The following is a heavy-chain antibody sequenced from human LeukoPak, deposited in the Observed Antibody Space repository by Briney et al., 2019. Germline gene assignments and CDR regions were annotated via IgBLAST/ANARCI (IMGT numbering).Heavy chain of an antibody. V-gene: IGHV3-48*04. CDR2: ISSSSSTI. CDR3: ARDYAVYDYNDAFDI. Sequence: GGSLRLSCATSGFTFSSYSMNWVRQAPGKGLEWVSYISSSSSTIYYADSVKGRFTISRDNAKNSLYLQMNSLRAEDTAVYYCARDYAVYDYNDAFDIWGQGTMVTVSS. D-gene: IGHD4-11*01. J-gene: IGHJ3*02. CDR1: GFTFSSYS.